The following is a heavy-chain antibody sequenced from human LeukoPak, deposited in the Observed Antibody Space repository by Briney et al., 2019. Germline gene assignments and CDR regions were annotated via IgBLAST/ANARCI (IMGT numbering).Heavy chain of an antibody. Sequence: GGSLRLSCAASGFTFSDYYMSWIRQAPGKGLEWVSYISSSGSTIYYADSVKGRFTISRDNAKNSLYLQMNSLRAEDTAVYYCAWVTYYDFWSGYRFDPWGQGTLVTVSS. CDR2: ISSSGSTI. D-gene: IGHD3-3*01. CDR1: GFTFSDYY. V-gene: IGHV3-11*04. CDR3: AWVTYYDFWSGYRFDP. J-gene: IGHJ5*02.